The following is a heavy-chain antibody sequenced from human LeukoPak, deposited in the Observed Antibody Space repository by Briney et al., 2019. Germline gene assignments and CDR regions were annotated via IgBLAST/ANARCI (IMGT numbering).Heavy chain of an antibody. CDR1: GFTFSSYS. J-gene: IGHJ6*03. CDR2: ISSSSSTI. Sequence: GGSLRLSCAASGFTFSSYSMNWVRQAPGKGLEWVSYISSSSSTIYYADSVKGRFTISRDNAKNSLYLQMNSLRAEDTAVYYCARGNPRRVAGAYYYMDVWGKGTTVTVSS. CDR3: ARGNPRRVAGAYYYMDV. D-gene: IGHD6-19*01. V-gene: IGHV3-48*01.